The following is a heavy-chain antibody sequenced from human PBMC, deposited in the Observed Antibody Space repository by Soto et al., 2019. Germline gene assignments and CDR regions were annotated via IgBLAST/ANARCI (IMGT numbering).Heavy chain of an antibody. D-gene: IGHD3-3*01. Sequence: PSETLSLTCAVYGGSFSGYYWSWIRQPPGKGLEWIGEINHSGSTNYNPSLKSRVTISVDTSKNQFSLKLSSVTAADTAAYYCARGNYDFWSGYRKYYYGMDVWGQGTTVTVSS. CDR3: ARGNYDFWSGYRKYYYGMDV. CDR1: GGSFSGYY. CDR2: INHSGST. J-gene: IGHJ6*02. V-gene: IGHV4-34*01.